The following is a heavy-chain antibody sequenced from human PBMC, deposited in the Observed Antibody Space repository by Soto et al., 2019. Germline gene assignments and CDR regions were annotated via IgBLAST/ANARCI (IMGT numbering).Heavy chain of an antibody. CDR2: ISGIRDYI. CDR3: AREGVHNYNEYYFDY. V-gene: IGHV3-21*06. J-gene: IGHJ4*02. D-gene: IGHD3-22*01. CDR1: GFTFSYYA. Sequence: GGSLRLSCAASGFTFSYYALHWVRRAPGKGLEWVSSISGIRDYIRYADSVKGRFTISRDNAKTSLYLQMNSLTAEDTAVYYCAREGVHNYNEYYFDYWGQGTLVTV.